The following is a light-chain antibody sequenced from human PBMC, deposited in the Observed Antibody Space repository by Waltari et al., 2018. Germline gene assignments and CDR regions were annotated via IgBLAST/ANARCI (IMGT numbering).Light chain of an antibody. CDR3: QQYNTWPPWT. CDR2: GAS. CDR1: QTVSSN. J-gene: IGKJ1*01. Sequence: ETVMTQSPATLSVSPGESATLSCRTSQTVSSNLAWYQQKPGQAPRPLIYGASIRATGVPASFSGSGSGTQFTLTIHSLQSEDFAIYYCQQYNTWPPWTFGQGTKVDIK. V-gene: IGKV3-15*01.